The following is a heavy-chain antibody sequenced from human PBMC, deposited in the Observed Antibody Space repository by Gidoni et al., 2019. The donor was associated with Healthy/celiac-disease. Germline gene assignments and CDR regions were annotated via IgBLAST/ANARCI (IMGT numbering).Heavy chain of an antibody. CDR3: ARGLNYDILTGYYQYNWFDP. V-gene: IGHV4-34*01. CDR1: GGSFRVYY. J-gene: IGHJ5*02. Sequence: QVQLQQWAAGLLKPSETLSLTCAVYGGSFRVYYWSWIRQPPGKGLDWMGEIKHSGSTNYNPALKSRVTISVDTSKNQFSLKLSSVTAADTAVYYCARGLNYDILTGYYQYNWFDPWGQGTLVTVSS. D-gene: IGHD3-9*01. CDR2: IKHSGST.